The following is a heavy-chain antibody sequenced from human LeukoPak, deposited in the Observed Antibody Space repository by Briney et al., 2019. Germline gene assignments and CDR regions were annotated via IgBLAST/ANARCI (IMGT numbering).Heavy chain of an antibody. CDR3: TTNRPGGWFGELAV. V-gene: IGHV3-15*01. Sequence: GGSLRLSCAASGFTFSSYAMTWVRQAPGKGLEWVGRIKRKTDGGTSDYAAPVKGRFTISRDDSKNTLFLQMNSLKIDVTAVYHCTTNRPGGWFGELAVWGQGTTVTVSS. CDR1: GFTFSSYA. CDR2: IKRKTDGGTS. J-gene: IGHJ6*01. D-gene: IGHD3-10*01.